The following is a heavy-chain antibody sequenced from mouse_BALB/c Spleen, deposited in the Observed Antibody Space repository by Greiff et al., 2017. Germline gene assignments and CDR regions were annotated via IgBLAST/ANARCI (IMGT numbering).Heavy chain of an antibody. CDR3: ARGGATRTVTWFAY. V-gene: IGHV5-6-3*01. J-gene: IGHJ3*01. CDR2: INSNGGST. Sequence: EVMLVESGGGLVQPGGSLKLSCAASGFTFSSYGMSWVRQTPDKRLELVATINSNGGSTYYPDSVKGRFTISRDNAKNTLYLQMSSLKSEDTAMYYCARGGATRTVTWFAYWGQGTLVTVSA. CDR1: GFTFSSYG. D-gene: IGHD3-1*01.